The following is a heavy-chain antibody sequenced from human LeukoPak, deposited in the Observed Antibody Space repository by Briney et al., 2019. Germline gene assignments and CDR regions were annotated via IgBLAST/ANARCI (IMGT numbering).Heavy chain of an antibody. J-gene: IGHJ4*02. CDR2: ISWNSGSI. CDR1: GFTFDDYA. V-gene: IGHV3-9*03. CDR3: AKDMADTATEYYFDY. Sequence: GGSLRLSCAASGFTFDDYAMHWVRQVPGKGLEWVSGISWNSGSIGYADSVKGRFTISRDNAKNSLYLQMNSLRAEDMALYYCAKDMADTATEYYFDYWGQGTLVTVSS. D-gene: IGHD5-18*01.